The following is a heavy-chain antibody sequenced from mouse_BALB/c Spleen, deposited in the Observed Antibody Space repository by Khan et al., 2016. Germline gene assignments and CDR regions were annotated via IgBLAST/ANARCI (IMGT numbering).Heavy chain of an antibody. D-gene: IGHD1-2*01. Sequence: QVQLKQSGAELARPGASVKLSCKASGYTFTSYWMQWVKQRPGQGLEWIGAIYPGDGDTRYTQKFKGKATLTADKSSSTAYLQLSSLASEDSAVYYCARKRGRRYWYYEVWGAGTTITVAA. CDR2: IYPGDGDT. CDR3: ARKRGRRYWYYEV. V-gene: IGHV1-87*01. J-gene: IGHJ1*01. CDR1: GYTFTSYW.